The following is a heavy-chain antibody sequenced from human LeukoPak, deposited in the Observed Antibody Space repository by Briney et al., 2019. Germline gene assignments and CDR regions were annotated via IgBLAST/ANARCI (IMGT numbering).Heavy chain of an antibody. Sequence: GSLRLSCAASGFTFSSYSMNWVRQAPGKGLEWVSYISSSSSTIYYADSVKGRLTISRDNAKNSLYLRMNSLRAEDTAVYYCARAVVPAAISLNWFDPWGQGTLVTVSS. V-gene: IGHV3-48*04. CDR1: GFTFSSYS. D-gene: IGHD2-2*02. CDR3: ARAVVPAAISLNWFDP. CDR2: ISSSSSTI. J-gene: IGHJ5*02.